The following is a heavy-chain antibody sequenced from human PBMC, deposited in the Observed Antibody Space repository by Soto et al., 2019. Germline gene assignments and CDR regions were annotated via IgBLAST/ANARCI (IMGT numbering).Heavy chain of an antibody. D-gene: IGHD5-12*01. CDR2: IYPGDSDT. V-gene: IGHV5-51*01. Sequence: GESLKISCKGSGYSFTSYWIGWVRQMPGKGLEWMGIIYPGDSDTRYSPSFQGQVTISADKSISTAYLQWSSLKASDTAMYYCGRLAQRGYSGYDPYYYYGMDVWGQGTTVTVSS. CDR1: GYSFTSYW. J-gene: IGHJ6*02. CDR3: GRLAQRGYSGYDPYYYYGMDV.